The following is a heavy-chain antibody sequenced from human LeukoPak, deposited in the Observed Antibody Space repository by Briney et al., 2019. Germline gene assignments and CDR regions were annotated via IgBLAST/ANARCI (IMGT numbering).Heavy chain of an antibody. J-gene: IGHJ4*02. D-gene: IGHD3-22*01. Sequence: PAASVKVSCKASGGTFSSYAISWVRQAPGQGLEWMGGIIPIFGTANYAQKFQGRVTITADESTSTAYMELSSLRSEDTAVYYCARANYYDSSGYSPFDYWGQGTLVTVSS. CDR1: GGTFSSYA. CDR2: IIPIFGTA. CDR3: ARANYYDSSGYSPFDY. V-gene: IGHV1-69*13.